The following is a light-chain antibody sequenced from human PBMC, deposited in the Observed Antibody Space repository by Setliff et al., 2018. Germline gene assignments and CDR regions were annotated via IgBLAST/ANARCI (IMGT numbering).Light chain of an antibody. CDR2: DVS. CDR1: SSDVGGYNY. CDR3: QSFGGSRGGYA. J-gene: IGLJ1*01. V-gene: IGLV2-14*03. Sequence: QSALTQPASVSGSPGQSITISCTGTSSDVGGYNYVSWYQQHPGKVPKLMIYDVSNRPSGVSNRFSGSKSGNTASLTISGLQTEDEADYYCQSFGGSRGGYAFGTGTKVTVL.